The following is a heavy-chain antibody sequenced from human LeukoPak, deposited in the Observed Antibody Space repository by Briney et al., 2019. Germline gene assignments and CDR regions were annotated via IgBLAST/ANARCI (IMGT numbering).Heavy chain of an antibody. J-gene: IGHJ6*02. CDR2: ISAYNGNT. D-gene: IGHD2-2*02. V-gene: IGHV1-18*01. CDR1: GYTFISYG. CDR3: ARVRPADCSSTSCFTQYYYYGMDV. Sequence: GASVKVSCKASGYTFISYGISWVRQAPGQGLEWMGWISAYNGNTNYAQKLQGRVTMTTDTSTSTAYMELRSLRSDDTAVYYCARVRPADCSSTSCFTQYYYYGMDVWGQGTTVTVSS.